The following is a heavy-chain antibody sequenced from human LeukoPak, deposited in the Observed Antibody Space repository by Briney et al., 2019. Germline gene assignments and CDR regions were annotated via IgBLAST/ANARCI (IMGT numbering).Heavy chain of an antibody. CDR3: ARQYWPDKSVDF. D-gene: IGHD2-8*02. Sequence: ASVRVSCKGSGNTFSGSYVHWVRQAPDQGLEWMGWIDPNSAGTNTNYAQKFQDRVTFTRDASVSAAYMELSRLTTDDTAVYYCARQYWPDKSVDFWGQGTLVTLSS. V-gene: IGHV1-2*02. CDR2: IDPNSAGTNT. CDR1: GNTFSGSY. J-gene: IGHJ4*02.